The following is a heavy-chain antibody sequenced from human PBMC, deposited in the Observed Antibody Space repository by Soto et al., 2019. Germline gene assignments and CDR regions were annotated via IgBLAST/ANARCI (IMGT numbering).Heavy chain of an antibody. V-gene: IGHV2-5*02. CDR3: AHRTVYGSGGYWFPFDY. J-gene: IGHJ4*02. CDR1: GFSLSTSGVG. CDR2: IYWDDGK. D-gene: IGHD3-10*01. Sequence: QITLKESGPTLVKPTQTLTLTCTFSGFSLSTSGVGVGWIRQPPGKALEWLALIYWDDGKRYSPSLKSRLTITKDPSKNQVVLTMTNMDPVDTATYYCAHRTVYGSGGYWFPFDYWGQGTLVTVSS.